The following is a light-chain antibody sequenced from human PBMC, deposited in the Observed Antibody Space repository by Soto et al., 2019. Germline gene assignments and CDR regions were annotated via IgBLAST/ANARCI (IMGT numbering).Light chain of an antibody. Sequence: QSALTQPPSASGSPGQSVTISCTGTSSDVGGYNYFSWYQQHPGKAPKLMIYEVSKRPSGVPDRFSGSKSGNTASLTVSGLKAEDEADYYCSSYAGSNNLGVFGTGTKVTVL. CDR3: SSYAGSNNLGV. CDR1: SSDVGGYNY. V-gene: IGLV2-8*01. J-gene: IGLJ1*01. CDR2: EVS.